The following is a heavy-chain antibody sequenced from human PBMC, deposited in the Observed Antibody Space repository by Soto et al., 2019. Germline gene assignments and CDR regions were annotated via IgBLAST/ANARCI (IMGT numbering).Heavy chain of an antibody. CDR3: ARGPPVVVPADMDDAFDI. D-gene: IGHD2-2*01. CDR1: GGSFSGYY. Sequence: QVQLQQWGAGLLKPSETLSLTCAVYGGSFSGYYWSWIRQPPGKGLEWIGEINHSGSTNYNPSLKSRVTISVDTSKSQFSLKLGSVTAADTAVYYCARGPPVVVPADMDDAFDIWGQGTMVTVSS. CDR2: INHSGST. V-gene: IGHV4-34*01. J-gene: IGHJ3*02.